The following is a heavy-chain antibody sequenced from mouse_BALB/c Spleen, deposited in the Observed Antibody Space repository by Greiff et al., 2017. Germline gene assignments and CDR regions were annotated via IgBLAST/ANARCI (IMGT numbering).Heavy chain of an antibody. Sequence: EVKLVESGGGLVQPGGSRKLSCAASGFTFSSFGMHWVRQAPEKGLEWVAYISSGSSTIYYADTVKGRFTISRDNPKNTLFLQMTSLRSEDTAMYYCARPLYYGNYGYFDYWGQGTTLTVSS. V-gene: IGHV5-17*02. CDR3: ARPLYYGNYGYFDY. CDR1: GFTFSSFG. D-gene: IGHD2-1*01. CDR2: ISSGSSTI. J-gene: IGHJ2*01.